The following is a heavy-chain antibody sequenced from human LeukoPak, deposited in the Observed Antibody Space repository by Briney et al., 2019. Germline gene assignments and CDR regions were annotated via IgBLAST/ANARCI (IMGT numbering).Heavy chain of an antibody. J-gene: IGHJ3*02. Sequence: GGSLRLSCAASGFTFSSYSMNWVRQAPGKGLEWVANIKQDGSEKDYVDSVQGRFTISRDNAKNSLYLQMNSLRAGDTAVYYCARSQWLRLDVFDIWGQGTMVTVSS. CDR1: GFTFSSYS. CDR3: ARSQWLRLDVFDI. CDR2: IKQDGSEK. V-gene: IGHV3-7*01. D-gene: IGHD5-12*01.